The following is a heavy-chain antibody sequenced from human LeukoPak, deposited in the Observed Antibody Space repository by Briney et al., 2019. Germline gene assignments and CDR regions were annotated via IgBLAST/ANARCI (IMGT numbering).Heavy chain of an antibody. J-gene: IGHJ5*02. CDR2: ISASGLTT. D-gene: IGHD1-26*01. CDR3: ARGGSGSYYSFDH. CDR1: GFIFSSYA. Sequence: GGSLRLSCAASGFIFSSYAMNWVRQAPGKGLEWVSTISASGLTTNYADSVKGRFTISRDNSRNTLYLQMNSLRVEDTALYYCARGGSGSYYSFDHWGQGTLVTVSS. V-gene: IGHV3-23*01.